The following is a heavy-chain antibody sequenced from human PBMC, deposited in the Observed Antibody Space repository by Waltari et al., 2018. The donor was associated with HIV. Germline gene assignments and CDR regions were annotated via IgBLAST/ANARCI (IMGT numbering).Heavy chain of an antibody. CDR3: TTDNMIIVALDY. V-gene: IGHV3-15*01. J-gene: IGHJ4*02. D-gene: IGHD5-12*01. CDR2: IKRKSDGGTA. Sequence: EVQLVESGGGLVKPGGSLRLSCAASGFIFSNAWVNWVRQAPGKGLEWVGRIKRKSDGGTADYAEPVKGRFTISRDDSKNVLYLQMNSLKTEDTAVYYCTTDNMIIVALDYWGQGTLLTVSS. CDR1: GFIFSNAW.